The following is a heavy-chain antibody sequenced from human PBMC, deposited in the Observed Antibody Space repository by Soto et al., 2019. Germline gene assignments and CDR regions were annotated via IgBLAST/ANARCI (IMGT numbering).Heavy chain of an antibody. CDR3: ARGGGDY. J-gene: IGHJ4*02. Sequence: SETLSLTCAVYGGSFSGYYWSWIRQPPGKGLEWIGEINHSGSTNYNPSLKSRVTILADTSKNQFSLKLSSVTAADTAVYYCARGGGDYWGQGTLVTVSS. V-gene: IGHV4-34*01. CDR2: INHSGST. CDR1: GGSFSGYY.